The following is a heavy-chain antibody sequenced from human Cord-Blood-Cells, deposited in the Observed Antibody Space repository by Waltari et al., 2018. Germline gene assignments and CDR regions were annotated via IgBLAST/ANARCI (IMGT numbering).Heavy chain of an antibody. D-gene: IGHD6-13*01. V-gene: IGHV4-39*01. CDR3: ARADSSSWYDAFDI. CDR1: GGSISSSSYY. J-gene: IGHJ3*02. CDR2: IYYSGRP. Sequence: QLQLQESGPGLVKPSETLSLTCTVSGGSISSSSYYWGWIRQPPGKGLEWIGSIYYSGRPHYNPSIKSRVTISVDTSKNQFSLKLSSVTAADTAVYYCARADSSSWYDAFDIWGQGTMVTVSS.